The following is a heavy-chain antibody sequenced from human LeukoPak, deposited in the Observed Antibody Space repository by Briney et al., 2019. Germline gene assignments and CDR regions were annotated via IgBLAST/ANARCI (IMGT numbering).Heavy chain of an antibody. CDR3: TRDPAGYAYGYSFFDY. J-gene: IGHJ4*02. D-gene: IGHD3-22*01. V-gene: IGHV3-49*03. Sequence: GGSLRLSCTASGFTFGDYAMSWFRQAPGKGLEWVGFIRSETYGGTTEYAASVKGRFSISRDDSKSIAYLQMNSLKTEDTAVYFCTRDPAGYAYGYSFFDYWGQETLVTVSS. CDR1: GFTFGDYA. CDR2: IRSETYGGTT.